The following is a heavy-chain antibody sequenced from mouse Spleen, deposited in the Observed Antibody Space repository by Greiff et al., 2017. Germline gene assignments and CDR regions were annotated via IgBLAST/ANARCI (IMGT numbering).Heavy chain of an antibody. D-gene: IGHD2-1*01. CDR3: ARDGNYGFDY. CDR2: INPSTGGT. Sequence: EVQLQQSGPELVKPGASVKISCKASGYSFTGYYMNWVKQSPEKSLEWIGEINPSTGGTTYNQKFKAKATLTVDKSSSTAYMQLKSLTSEDSAVYNCARDGNYGFDYWGQGTTLTVSS. V-gene: IGHV1-42*01. J-gene: IGHJ2*01. CDR1: GYSFTGYY.